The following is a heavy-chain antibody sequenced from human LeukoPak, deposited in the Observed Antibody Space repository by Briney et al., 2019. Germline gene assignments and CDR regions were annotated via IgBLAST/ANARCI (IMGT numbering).Heavy chain of an antibody. CDR1: GGSFSGYY. CDR3: AREGTAAPYGMDV. V-gene: IGHV4-34*01. J-gene: IGHJ6*04. D-gene: IGHD2-2*01. CDR2: INHSGST. Sequence: SETLSLTCAVYGGSFSGYYWSWIRQPPGKGLEGIGEINHSGSTNYNPSLTSRVTISVDTSKNQFSPKLSSVTAADTAVYYCAREGTAAPYGMDVWGKGTTVTVSS.